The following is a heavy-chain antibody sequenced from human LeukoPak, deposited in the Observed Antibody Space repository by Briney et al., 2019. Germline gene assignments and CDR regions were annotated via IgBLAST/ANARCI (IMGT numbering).Heavy chain of an antibody. V-gene: IGHV3-23*01. Sequence: GGSLRLSCAASGFTFSSYGMSWVRQAPGKGLEWVSAISGSGGSTYYADSVKGRFTISRDNSKNTLYLQMNSLRAEDTAVYYCAKLNYYDSSGYGDYWGQGTLVTVSS. J-gene: IGHJ4*02. CDR1: GFTFSSYG. CDR2: ISGSGGST. CDR3: AKLNYYDSSGYGDY. D-gene: IGHD3-22*01.